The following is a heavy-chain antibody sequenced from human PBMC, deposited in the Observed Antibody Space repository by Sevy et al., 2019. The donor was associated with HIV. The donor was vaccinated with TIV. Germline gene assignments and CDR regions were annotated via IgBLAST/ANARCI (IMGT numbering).Heavy chain of an antibody. CDR3: AIDHRRDGMIVVPFEK. J-gene: IGHJ4*02. D-gene: IGHD3-22*01. V-gene: IGHV3-15*01. CDR1: GLSFSNAW. Sequence: GGSLRLSCAASGLSFSNAWMAWVSQAPGKGLEWVGRIRSETGGGTTDFAAFAKGKFTISRDDPKNTLYLQMNSLKTEDTAVYYCAIDHRRDGMIVVPFEKWGLGTLVTVSS. CDR2: IRSETGGGTT.